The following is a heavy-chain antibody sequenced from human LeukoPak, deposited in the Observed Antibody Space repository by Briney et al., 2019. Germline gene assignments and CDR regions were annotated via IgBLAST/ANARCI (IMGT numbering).Heavy chain of an antibody. Sequence: GRSLRLSCAASGFIFSSYAMHWVRQAPGKGLEWVAVISYDGSNKYYADSVKGRFTISRDNSKNTLYLQMNSLRAEDTAVYYCARDQHDSSGYYTDYWGQGTLVTVSS. D-gene: IGHD3-22*01. CDR2: ISYDGSNK. V-gene: IGHV3-30-3*01. J-gene: IGHJ4*02. CDR3: ARDQHDSSGYYTDY. CDR1: GFIFSSYA.